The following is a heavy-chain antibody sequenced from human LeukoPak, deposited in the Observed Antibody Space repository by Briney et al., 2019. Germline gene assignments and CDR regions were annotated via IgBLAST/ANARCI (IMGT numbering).Heavy chain of an antibody. CDR3: ARDGEGGRADY. J-gene: IGHJ4*02. Sequence: VASVKVSCKSSGGTFSSYAISWVRQAPGQGLEWMGGIIPIFGTANYAQKFQGRVTITADESTSTAYMELSSLRSEDTAVYYCARDGEGGRADYWGQGTLVTVSS. D-gene: IGHD3-16*01. V-gene: IGHV1-69*13. CDR1: GGTFSSYA. CDR2: IIPIFGTA.